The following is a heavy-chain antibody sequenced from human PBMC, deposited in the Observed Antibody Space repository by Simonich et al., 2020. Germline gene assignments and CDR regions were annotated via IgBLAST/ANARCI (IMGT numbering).Heavy chain of an antibody. CDR2: INHSGST. CDR1: GGSFSGYY. D-gene: IGHD1-1*01. J-gene: IGHJ3*02. Sequence: QVQLQQWCAGLLKPSETLSLTCAVSGGSFSGYYWSWIRQPPGKGLGWIGEINHSGSTNYNPSLKSRVTISVDTSKNQFSLKLSSVTAADTAVYYCARGKGWKNALDIWGQGTMVTVSS. V-gene: IGHV4-34*01. CDR3: ARGKGWKNALDI.